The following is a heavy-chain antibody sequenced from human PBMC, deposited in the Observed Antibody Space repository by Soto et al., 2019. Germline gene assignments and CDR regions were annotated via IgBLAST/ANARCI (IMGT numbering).Heavy chain of an antibody. J-gene: IGHJ4*02. CDR3: ASVTTIWSN. CDR1: GYSSSNYY. V-gene: IGHV1-46*01. CDR2: VNPYGASS. Sequence: QVQVVQSGAEVKEPGASVKVSCKASGYSSSNYYTHWVRQAPGQGLEWMGIVNPYGASSNYAQSFQGRVTLTRDTSTNTDNMDLSRLTSDDTALYYCASVTTIWSNWGQGTLVTVSS. D-gene: IGHD2-21*02.